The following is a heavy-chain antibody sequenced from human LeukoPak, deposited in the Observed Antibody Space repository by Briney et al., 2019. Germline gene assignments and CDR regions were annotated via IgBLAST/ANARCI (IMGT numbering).Heavy chain of an antibody. Sequence: GGSLRLSCAASGFTFSSYWMSWVRQAPGKGLEWVANIKQDGSEKYYVDSVKGRFTIPRDNAKNSLYLQMNSLRAEDTAVYYCARDQSSGWYGLTANWFDPWGQGTLVTVSS. CDR1: GFTFSSYW. CDR2: IKQDGSEK. V-gene: IGHV3-7*01. D-gene: IGHD6-19*01. CDR3: ARDQSSGWYGLTANWFDP. J-gene: IGHJ5*02.